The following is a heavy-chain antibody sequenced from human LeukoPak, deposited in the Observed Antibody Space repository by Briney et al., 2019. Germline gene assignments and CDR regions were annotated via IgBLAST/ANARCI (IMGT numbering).Heavy chain of an antibody. D-gene: IGHD2-15*01. Sequence: SETLSLTCTVSGGSISSYYWSWIRQPPGKGLEWIGYIYYSGSTNCNPSLKSRVTISVDTSKNQFSLKLSSVTAADTAVYYCARVLVVVAATATWFDPWGQGTLVTVSS. V-gene: IGHV4-59*01. J-gene: IGHJ5*02. CDR1: GGSISSYY. CDR3: ARVLVVVAATATWFDP. CDR2: IYYSGST.